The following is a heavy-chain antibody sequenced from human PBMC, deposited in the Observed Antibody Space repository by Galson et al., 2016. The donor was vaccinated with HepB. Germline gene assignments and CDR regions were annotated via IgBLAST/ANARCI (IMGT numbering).Heavy chain of an antibody. Sequence: TLSLTCAVSGGSISSGGYSWSWIRQPPGKGLEWIGYIYHSGRTYYNSSLKSRVTISVDRSKNQFSLRLTSVTAADTALYYCARDQGGYFDLWGRGALVTVSS. J-gene: IGHJ2*01. CDR3: ARDQGGYFDL. CDR2: IYHSGRT. D-gene: IGHD5-24*01. CDR1: GGSISSGGYS. V-gene: IGHV4-30-2*02.